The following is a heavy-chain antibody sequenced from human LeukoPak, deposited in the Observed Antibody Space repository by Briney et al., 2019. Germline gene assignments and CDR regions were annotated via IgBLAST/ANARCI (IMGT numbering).Heavy chain of an antibody. V-gene: IGHV3-30-3*01. CDR2: ISYDGSNK. CDR1: GFTFSSYA. CDR3: ARDSGYSYADDY. D-gene: IGHD5-18*01. Sequence: PGRSLRLSCAASGFTFSSYAMHWVRQAPGKGLEWVAVISYDGSNKYYADSVKGRFTISRDNAKDSLYLQMSSLRDEDTAVYYCARDSGYSYADDYWGQGTLVTVSS. J-gene: IGHJ4*02.